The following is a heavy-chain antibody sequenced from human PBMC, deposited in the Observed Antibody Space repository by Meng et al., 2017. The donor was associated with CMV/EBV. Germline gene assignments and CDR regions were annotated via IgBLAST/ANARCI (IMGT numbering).Heavy chain of an antibody. V-gene: IGHV3-30-3*01. CDR1: GLTFSSYA. D-gene: IGHD6-6*01. CDR3: ARDRAIAARHFDY. J-gene: IGHJ4*02. Sequence: GESLKISCAASGLTFSSYAMYWVRQAPGKGPEWVAVISYDGSNKYYADSVKGRFTISRDNSKNTLYLQMNSLRAEDTAVYYCARDRAIAARHFDYWGQGTLVTVSS. CDR2: ISYDGSNK.